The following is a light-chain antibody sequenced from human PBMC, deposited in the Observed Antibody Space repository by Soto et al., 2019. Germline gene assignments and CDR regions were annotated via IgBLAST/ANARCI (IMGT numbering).Light chain of an antibody. V-gene: IGLV4-60*03. J-gene: IGLJ3*02. CDR3: ETGDSTWV. CDR1: SGHSSYI. CDR2: LEGSGSY. Sequence: QPVLTQSSSASASLGSSVKLTCTLSSGHSSYIIAWHQQQPGKAPRYLMKLEGSGSYNKGSGVPDRFSGSSSGADRYLTISNLQSEDEADYYCETGDSTWVFGGGTKLTVL.